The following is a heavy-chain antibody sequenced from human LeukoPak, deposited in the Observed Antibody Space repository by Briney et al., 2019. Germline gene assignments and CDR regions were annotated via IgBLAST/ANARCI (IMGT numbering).Heavy chain of an antibody. Sequence: ASETLSLTCTVSGGSISSYHCSWIRQPPGKGLEWIGYINDRGSTNYNPSPKSRVTTSADTSKNQFSLKLRSVTAADTAVYYCAMSLGGLRVFDYWGQGILVTVSS. CDR3: AMSLGGLRVFDY. J-gene: IGHJ4*02. V-gene: IGHV4-59*01. CDR1: GGSISSYH. CDR2: INDRGST. D-gene: IGHD3-16*01.